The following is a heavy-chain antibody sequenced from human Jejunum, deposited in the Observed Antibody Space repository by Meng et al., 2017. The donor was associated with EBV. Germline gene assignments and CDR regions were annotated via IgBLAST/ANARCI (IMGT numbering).Heavy chain of an antibody. V-gene: IGHV4/OR15-8*01. CDR2: ISQGGTT. D-gene: IGHD1-26*01. CDR1: SGSISSSNW. CDR3: ASHLTMSGTRGFDY. J-gene: IGHJ4*02. Sequence: QLQLQESGPGLVKPSETLSLPCVVSSGSISSSNWWSWVRQPPGKGLEWIGEISQGGTTYYDPSLESRVTMFVDRVKNQLSLRVSSVTAADTAVYYCASHLTMSGTRGFDYWGPGTLVTVSS.